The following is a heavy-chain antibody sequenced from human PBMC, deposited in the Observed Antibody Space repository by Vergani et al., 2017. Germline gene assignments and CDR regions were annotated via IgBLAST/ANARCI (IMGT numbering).Heavy chain of an antibody. Sequence: QVQLQESGPGLVKPSQTLSLTCAVYGGSFSGYYWSWIRQPPGKGLEWIGEINHSGSTNYNPSLKSRVTISVDTSKNQFSLKLSSVTAADTAVYYCARGLYYDSSGPYFDYWGQGTLVTVSS. D-gene: IGHD3-22*01. V-gene: IGHV4-34*09. CDR3: ARGLYYDSSGPYFDY. CDR1: GGSFSGYY. CDR2: INHSGST. J-gene: IGHJ4*02.